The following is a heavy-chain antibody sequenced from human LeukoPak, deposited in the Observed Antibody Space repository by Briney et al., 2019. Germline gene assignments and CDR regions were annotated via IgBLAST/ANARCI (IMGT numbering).Heavy chain of an antibody. D-gene: IGHD6-13*01. CDR3: ARDTRAWWQQLVPGAFDI. CDR2: INPNSGGT. J-gene: IGHJ3*02. CDR1: GYTFSGYY. Sequence: GASVKVSCKASGYTFSGYYIHWVRQAPGQGLEWMGWINPNSGGTNYAQKFQGWVTMTRDTSISTAYMELSRLRSDDTAVYYCARDTRAWWQQLVPGAFDIWGQGTMVTVSS. V-gene: IGHV1-2*04.